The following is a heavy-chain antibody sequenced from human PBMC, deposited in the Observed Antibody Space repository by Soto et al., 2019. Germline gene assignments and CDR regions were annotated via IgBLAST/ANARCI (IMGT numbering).Heavy chain of an antibody. CDR3: ARGGAWRYGDYASGFYMDV. V-gene: IGHV3-48*01. Sequence: EVQLVESGGGLVQPGGSLRLSCAASGFTFSSYSMNWVRQAPGKGLEWVSYISSSSSTIYYADSVKGRFTISRDNAKNSLYLQMNSLRGEDTAVYYCARGGAWRYGDYASGFYMDVWGKGTTVTVSS. CDR1: GFTFSSYS. CDR2: ISSSSSTI. J-gene: IGHJ6*03. D-gene: IGHD4-17*01.